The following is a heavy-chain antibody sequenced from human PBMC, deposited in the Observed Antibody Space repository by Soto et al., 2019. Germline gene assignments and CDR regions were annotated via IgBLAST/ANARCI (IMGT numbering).Heavy chain of an antibody. D-gene: IGHD2-2*01. V-gene: IGHV3-33*01. CDR2: IWYDGSNK. Sequence: GGSLRLSCAASGFTFSSYGMHWVRQAPGKGLEWVAVIWYDGSNKYYADSVKGRFNISRDNSKNTLYLQMNSLRAEDTAVYYCARDGGYCSSTSCSEPDFDYWGQGTLVTVSS. CDR3: ARDGGYCSSTSCSEPDFDY. CDR1: GFTFSSYG. J-gene: IGHJ4*02.